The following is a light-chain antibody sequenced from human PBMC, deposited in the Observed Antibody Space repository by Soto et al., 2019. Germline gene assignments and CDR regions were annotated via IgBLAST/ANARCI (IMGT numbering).Light chain of an antibody. CDR1: SSDVGGYDY. J-gene: IGLJ3*02. CDR3: SSYTTTSTLV. Sequence: QSALTQPASVSGSPGQSITISCSGTSSDVGGYDYVSWYQQHPGKAPKVMIYDVSSRPSGVSNRVSGSKSGNTASLTISGLQAEDEAHYYCSSYTTTSTLVFGGGTQLTVL. CDR2: DVS. V-gene: IGLV2-14*03.